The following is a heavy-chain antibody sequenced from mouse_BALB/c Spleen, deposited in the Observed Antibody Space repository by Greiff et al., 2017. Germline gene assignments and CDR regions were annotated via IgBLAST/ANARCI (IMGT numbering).Heavy chain of an antibody. J-gene: IGHJ1*01. V-gene: IGHV3-5*02. CDR3: ARAVVAPRYWYFDV. D-gene: IGHD1-1*01. CDR2: IYYSGTI. CDR1: VISITTGNYI. Sequence: EVKLQESGPGLVKPSQTVSLTCTVTVISITTGNYIWSWIRQFPGNKLEWIGYIYYSGTITYNPSLTSRTTITRDTSKNQFFLEMNSLTAEDTATYYCARAVVAPRYWYFDVWGAGTTVTVSS.